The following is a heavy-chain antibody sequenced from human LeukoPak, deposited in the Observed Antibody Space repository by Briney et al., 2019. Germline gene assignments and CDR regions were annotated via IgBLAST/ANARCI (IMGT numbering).Heavy chain of an antibody. D-gene: IGHD4-17*01. CDR1: GFTFDDYT. J-gene: IGHJ4*02. Sequence: PSGGSLRLSCAASGFTFDDYTMHWDRHAPGKGLEWVSLISWDGGSTYYADSVKGRFTISRDNSTNSLYLQMNSLRTEDTALYYWAKTEDRRGLRQRIDYWGQGTLVTVSS. CDR3: AKTEDRRGLRQRIDY. CDR2: ISWDGGST. V-gene: IGHV3-43*01.